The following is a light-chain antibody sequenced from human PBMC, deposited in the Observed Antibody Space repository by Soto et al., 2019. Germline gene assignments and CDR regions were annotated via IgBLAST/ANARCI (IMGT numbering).Light chain of an antibody. J-gene: IGKJ1*01. CDR2: DAS. CDR1: QSVSSY. V-gene: IGKV3-11*01. CDR3: PQCGNWPGP. Sequence: SQSAATVSLTPRERATLSCRASQSVSSYLAWYQQKPGQAPRLLIYDASNRATGIPARFSGSGSGTDFTLTISSLEPEDFAVYCCPQCGNWPGPFGQRGKVDIK.